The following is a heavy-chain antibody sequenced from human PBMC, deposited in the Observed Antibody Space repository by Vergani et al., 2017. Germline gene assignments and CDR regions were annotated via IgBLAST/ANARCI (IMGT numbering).Heavy chain of an antibody. Sequence: EVQLVESGGGLVKPGGSLRLSCATSGFTFSSYSMNWVRQAPGKGLEWVSSISSSSSYIYYADSVKGRFTISRDNAKNSLYLQMNSLRAEDTAVYYCASGSFNDGWGDYYYYGMDVWGQGTTVTVSS. CDR2: ISSSSSYI. D-gene: IGHD1-1*01. CDR3: ASGSFNDGWGDYYYYGMDV. J-gene: IGHJ6*02. CDR1: GFTFSSYS. V-gene: IGHV3-21*01.